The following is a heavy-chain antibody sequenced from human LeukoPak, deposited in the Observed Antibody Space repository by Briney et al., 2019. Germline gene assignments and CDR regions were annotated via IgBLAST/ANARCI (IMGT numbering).Heavy chain of an antibody. V-gene: IGHV4-39*01. Sequence: PSETLSLTCTVAGGSISSSSYYWGWIRQPPGKGLEWIGSIYYSGGTYYNPSLKSRVTISVDTSKNQFSLKLSSVTAADTAVYYCASLWFGELPYNWFDPWGQGTLVTVSS. CDR1: GGSISSSSYY. CDR2: IYYSGGT. CDR3: ASLWFGELPYNWFDP. D-gene: IGHD3-10*01. J-gene: IGHJ5*02.